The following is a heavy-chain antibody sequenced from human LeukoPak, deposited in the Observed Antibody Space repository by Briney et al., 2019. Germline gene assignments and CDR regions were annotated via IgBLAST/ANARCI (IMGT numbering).Heavy chain of an antibody. CDR2: VSGGGGSR. Sequence: GGSLRLSCAASGFTFSSYDMSWVRPAPGRGLEWVSGVSGGGGSRNYADSVKGRFTISRDNSEKTLYLQMNSLRGEDTAVYYCARDRRMRVRGYGKTGTTALDYWGQGTLVTVSS. D-gene: IGHD1-7*01. V-gene: IGHV3-23*01. J-gene: IGHJ4*02. CDR3: ARDRRMRVRGYGKTGTTALDY. CDR1: GFTFSSYD.